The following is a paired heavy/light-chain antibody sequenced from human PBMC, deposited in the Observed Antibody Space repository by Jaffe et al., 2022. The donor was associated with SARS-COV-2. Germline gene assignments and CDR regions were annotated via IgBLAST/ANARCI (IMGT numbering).Heavy chain of an antibody. CDR3: AKLLGTMVPAAMGTGY. J-gene: IGHJ4*02. CDR1: GFTFSTYA. Sequence: EVQLLESGGGLVQPGGSLRLSCAASGFTFSTYAMSWVRQAPGKGLECVAGIGSSGGSTYHAESVKGRFTISRDNSKNTLYLQMNSLRAEDTAVYYCAKLLGTMVPAAMGTGYWGQGTLVTVSS. D-gene: IGHD2-2*01. CDR2: IGSSGGST. V-gene: IGHV3-23*01.
Light chain of an antibody. Sequence: QSALTQPRSVSGSPGQSVTISCTGTSSDVGGYNFVSWYQQHPGKAPKLMVYDVSKRPSGVPDRFSGSKSGNTASLTISGLQPEDEADYYCCSYAGSYSWVFGGGTKLTVL. V-gene: IGLV2-11*01. J-gene: IGLJ3*02. CDR2: DVS. CDR3: CSYAGSYSWV. CDR1: SSDVGGYNF.